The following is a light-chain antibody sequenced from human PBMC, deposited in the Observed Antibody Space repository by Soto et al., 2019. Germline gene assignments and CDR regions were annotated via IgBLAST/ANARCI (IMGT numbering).Light chain of an antibody. Sequence: QSVLTQPPSASGTPGQRVTISCSGSSSNIGSNTVNCYQQLPGTAPKLLIYSNNQRPPRAPDRFSGSQYGPSASLAISGLQSGFEGDFSCAAWEASLNGVVFGGGTKLTVL. V-gene: IGLV1-44*01. CDR1: SSNIGSNT. J-gene: IGLJ2*01. CDR3: AAWEASLNGVV. CDR2: SNN.